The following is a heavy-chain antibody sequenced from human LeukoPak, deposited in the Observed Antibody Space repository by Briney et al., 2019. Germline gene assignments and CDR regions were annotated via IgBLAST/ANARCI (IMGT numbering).Heavy chain of an antibody. V-gene: IGHV1-46*01. J-gene: IGHJ1*01. D-gene: IGHD6-19*01. CDR2: INPSGGST. Sequence: ASMKVSCKASGYTCTDYYMHWVRQAPGQGLEWMGWINPSGGSTSYVQNFQGRVTMTRDTSTSTVYMEVSSLRSEDTAVYYCARDQYSSGWYEYFQHWGQGTLVTVSS. CDR1: GYTCTDYY. CDR3: ARDQYSSGWYEYFQH.